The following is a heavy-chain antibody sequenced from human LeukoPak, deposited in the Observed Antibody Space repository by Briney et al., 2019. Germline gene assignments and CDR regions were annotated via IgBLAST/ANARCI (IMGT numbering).Heavy chain of an antibody. CDR2: INHSGST. CDR1: GGSISSYY. CDR3: ARGTPYYDFWSGYGYYFDY. J-gene: IGHJ4*02. V-gene: IGHV4-34*01. D-gene: IGHD3-3*01. Sequence: PSETLSLTCTVSGGSISSYYWSWIRQPPGKGLEWIGEINHSGSTNYNPSLKSRVTISVDTSKNQFSLKLSSVTAADTAVYYCARGTPYYDFWSGYGYYFDYWGQGTLVTVSS.